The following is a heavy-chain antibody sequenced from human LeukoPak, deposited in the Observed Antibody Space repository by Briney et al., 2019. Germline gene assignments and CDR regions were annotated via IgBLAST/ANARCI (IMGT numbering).Heavy chain of an antibody. J-gene: IGHJ4*02. Sequence: GGPLRLSCAASGFTFSTYTMNWVRQAPGKGLEWVSSISSSSTYIYYADSVKGRFTISRDDAKRSLYLHMNSLRAEDTAVYYCARDNTAMVTDQFDYWGQGTLVTVSS. V-gene: IGHV3-21*01. D-gene: IGHD5-18*01. CDR3: ARDNTAMVTDQFDY. CDR1: GFTFSTYT. CDR2: ISSSSTYI.